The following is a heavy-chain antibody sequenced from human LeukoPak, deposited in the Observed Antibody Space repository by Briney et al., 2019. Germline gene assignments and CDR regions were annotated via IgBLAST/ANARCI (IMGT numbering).Heavy chain of an antibody. CDR3: AKPGRRGIVATCYFDY. J-gene: IGHJ4*02. D-gene: IGHD5-12*01. Sequence: ASVKVSCKASGYTFTSYGISWVRQAPGQGLEWMGWISAYNGNTNYAQKLQGRVTMTTDTSTSTAYMELRSLRSDDTAVYYCAKPGRRGIVATCYFDYWGQGTLVTVSS. CDR2: ISAYNGNT. V-gene: IGHV1-18*01. CDR1: GYTFTSYG.